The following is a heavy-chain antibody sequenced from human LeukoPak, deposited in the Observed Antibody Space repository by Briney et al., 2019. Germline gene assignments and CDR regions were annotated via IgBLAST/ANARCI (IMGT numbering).Heavy chain of an antibody. CDR1: GFTFNKYA. CDR3: AATYYYDSSGYYYGGPFDY. Sequence: PGGSLRLSCAASGFTFNKYAIHWARQAPGKGLEWVAVISNDGVTRIFANSVKGRFTISRDNWKNTLYLQMNSLRAEDTAVYYCAATYYYDSSGYYYGGPFDYWGQGTLVTVSS. D-gene: IGHD3-22*01. CDR2: ISNDGVTR. J-gene: IGHJ4*02. V-gene: IGHV3-30*04.